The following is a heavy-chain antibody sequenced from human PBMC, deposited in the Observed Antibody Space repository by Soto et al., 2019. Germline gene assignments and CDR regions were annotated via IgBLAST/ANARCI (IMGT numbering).Heavy chain of an antibody. J-gene: IGHJ4*02. CDR2: ISAYNGNT. CDR1: GYTFTSYG. CDR3: ARVMAAAVDFDY. Sequence: QVQLVQSGAEVKKPGASVKVSCKASGYTFTSYGISWVRQAPGQGLEWMGWISAYNGNTNFAQKLQGRGTMTTDTNTSTAYMELRSVRSDDTAVYYCARVMAAAVDFDYWGQGTLVTVSS. V-gene: IGHV1-18*01. D-gene: IGHD6-13*01.